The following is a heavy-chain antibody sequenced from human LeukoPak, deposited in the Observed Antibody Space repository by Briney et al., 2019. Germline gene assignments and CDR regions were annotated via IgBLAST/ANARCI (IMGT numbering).Heavy chain of an antibody. V-gene: IGHV4-39*07. CDR1: GGSISSSSYY. D-gene: IGHD3-16*01. CDR3: ARDWGGERPEAAFDI. CDR2: IYYSGST. Sequence: SETLSLTCTVSGGSISSSSYYWGWIRQPPGKGLEWIGSIYYSGSTYYNPSLKSRVTISVVTSKNQFSLKLSSVTAADTAVYYCARDWGGERPEAAFDIWGQGTMVTVSS. J-gene: IGHJ3*02.